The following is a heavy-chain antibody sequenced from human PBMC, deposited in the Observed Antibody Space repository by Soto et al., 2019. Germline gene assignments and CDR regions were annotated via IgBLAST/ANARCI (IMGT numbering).Heavy chain of an antibody. CDR2: FRSSGDDGTT. V-gene: IGHV3-23*01. CDR1: GFTFSSYS. CDR3: AREPALGEGLAFDI. J-gene: IGHJ3*02. Sequence: PGGSLRLSCAASGFTFSSYSMSWVRQAPGKVLEWVSGFRSSGDDGTTYYADSVKGRFTISRDNSKNTLYLQMNSLRAEDTAVYYCAREPALGEGLAFDIWGQGTMVNVSS. D-gene: IGHD4-17*01.